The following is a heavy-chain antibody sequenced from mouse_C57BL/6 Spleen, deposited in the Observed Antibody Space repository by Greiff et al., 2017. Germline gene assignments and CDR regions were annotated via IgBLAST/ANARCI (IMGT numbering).Heavy chain of an antibody. CDR1: GYAFSSSW. CDR3: ARCSFYYGSSYDY. D-gene: IGHD1-1*01. CDR2: IYPGDGDT. J-gene: IGHJ2*01. Sequence: VKLQESGPELVKPGASVKISCKASGYAFSSSWMNWVKQRPGKGLEWIGRIYPGDGDTNYNGKFKGKATLTADKSSSTAYMQLSSLTSEDSAVYFCARCSFYYGSSYDYWGQGTTLTVSS. V-gene: IGHV1-82*01.